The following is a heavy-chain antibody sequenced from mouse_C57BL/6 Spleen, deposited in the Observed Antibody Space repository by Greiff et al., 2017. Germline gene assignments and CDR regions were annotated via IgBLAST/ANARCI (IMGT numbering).Heavy chain of an antibody. J-gene: IGHJ3*01. Sequence: VQLQQSGAELVKPGASVKLSCKASGYTFTSYWMHWVQQRPGQGLEWIGMIHPSSGSTYYNEKFKSQATLTGDKSSSTAYMQLSSLTSEDSAVYDFAIGKDYYGPFAYRGQGTLVTVPA. CDR2: IHPSSGST. CDR1: GYTFTSYW. V-gene: IGHV1-64*01. CDR3: AIGKDYYGPFAY. D-gene: IGHD1-2*01.